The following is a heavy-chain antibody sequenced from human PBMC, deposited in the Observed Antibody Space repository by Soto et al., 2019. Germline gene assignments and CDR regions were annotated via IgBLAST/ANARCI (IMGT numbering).Heavy chain of an antibody. Sequence: SVKVACKASGGTFSSYAISWVRQAPGQGLEWMGGIIPIFGTANYAQKFQGRVTSTADKSTSTAYMELSSLRSEDTAVYYCARLCPHYAYHYGMDFCDQGTTGTVSS. J-gene: IGHJ6*02. D-gene: IGHD3-16*01. CDR3: ARLCPHYAYHYGMDF. CDR2: IIPIFGTA. V-gene: IGHV1-69*06. CDR1: GGTFSSYA.